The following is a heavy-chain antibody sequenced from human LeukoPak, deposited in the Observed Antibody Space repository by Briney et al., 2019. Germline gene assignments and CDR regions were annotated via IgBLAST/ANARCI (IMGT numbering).Heavy chain of an antibody. Sequence: SETLSLTCTVSGDSISSSSYYWGWIRQLPGKGLGWNGSIYYSGSTYYNPSLKSRLTISVDTSKNQFSLKLSSVTAADTAVYYCAREQQLTTFYYYGMDVWGQGTLVTVSS. CDR1: GDSISSSSYY. J-gene: IGHJ6*02. V-gene: IGHV4-39*01. CDR3: AREQQLTTFYYYGMDV. D-gene: IGHD6-13*01. CDR2: IYYSGST.